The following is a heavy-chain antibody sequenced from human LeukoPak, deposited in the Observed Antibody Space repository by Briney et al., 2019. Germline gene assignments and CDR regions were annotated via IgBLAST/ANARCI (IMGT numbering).Heavy chain of an antibody. D-gene: IGHD6-19*01. CDR1: GFTFSSYA. Sequence: GGSLRLSCVAPGFTFSSYAMHWVRQAPGKGLEWVAVISYDGSKKYHADSVKGRFTISRDNSKNTLYLQMNSLRAEDTAVYYCARGRGQWLAKGFDYWGQGTLVTVSS. CDR2: ISYDGSKK. J-gene: IGHJ4*02. CDR3: ARGRGQWLAKGFDY. V-gene: IGHV3-30*04.